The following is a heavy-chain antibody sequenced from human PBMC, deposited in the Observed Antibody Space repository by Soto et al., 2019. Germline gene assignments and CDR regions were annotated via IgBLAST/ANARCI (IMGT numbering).Heavy chain of an antibody. CDR1: GFTFHNYW. CDR2: IKQDASEI. V-gene: IGHV3-7*01. D-gene: IGHD3-9*01. Sequence: EVQLVESGGGLVQPGGSLRLSCAASGFTFHNYWMSWVRQAPGKGLEWVANIKQDASEIYYADSVKGRFTISRDNAKNSQYLQMNSLRAEDTAIYYCVRGPPGVWFDPLDYWGQGTLVTVAS. J-gene: IGHJ4*02. CDR3: VRGPPGVWFDPLDY.